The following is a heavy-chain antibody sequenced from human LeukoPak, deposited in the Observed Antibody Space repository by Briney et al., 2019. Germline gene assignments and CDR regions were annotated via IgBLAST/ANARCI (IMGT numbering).Heavy chain of an antibody. D-gene: IGHD1-14*01. V-gene: IGHV3-48*01. Sequence: PGGSLRLSCAASGFSFSSYSMNWVRQAPGKGLEWVSYCSSRSTTIYYADSVKGRFITSRDNAKNVVYLQMNSLRVEDTAVYYCARPGTTFSFDSWGQGTLVTVSS. CDR2: CSSRSTTI. CDR1: GFSFSSYS. J-gene: IGHJ4*02. CDR3: ARPGTTFSFDS.